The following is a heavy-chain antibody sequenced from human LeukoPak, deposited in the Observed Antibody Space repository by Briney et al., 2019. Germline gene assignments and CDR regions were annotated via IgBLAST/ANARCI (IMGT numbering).Heavy chain of an antibody. D-gene: IGHD1-26*01. CDR3: VRGIYVGAEAHSWFDP. Sequence: PSETLSLTCTVSGGSISSGSYYWSWIRQPAGKGLEWIGRIYTSGSTNYNPSLKSRVTISVDTSKNQFSLKLSSVTAADTAVYYCVRGIYVGAEAHSWFDPWGQGTLVTVSS. J-gene: IGHJ5*02. CDR2: IYTSGST. CDR1: GGSISSGSYY. V-gene: IGHV4-61*02.